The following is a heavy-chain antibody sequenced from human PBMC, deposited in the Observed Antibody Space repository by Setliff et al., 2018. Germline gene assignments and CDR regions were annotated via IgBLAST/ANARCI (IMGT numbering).Heavy chain of an antibody. CDR2: IFYSGDT. Sequence: SETLSLTCTVSGGSFNSHYWSWIRQPPGKGLEWIVFIFYSGDTKSNPSLKSRVTMSVDTSKNQFSLRLTYVTAADTAVYYCASCRYQVPYGYWGQGILVTVSS. CDR1: GGSFNSHY. D-gene: IGHD2-2*01. J-gene: IGHJ4*02. V-gene: IGHV4-59*11. CDR3: ASCRYQVPYGY.